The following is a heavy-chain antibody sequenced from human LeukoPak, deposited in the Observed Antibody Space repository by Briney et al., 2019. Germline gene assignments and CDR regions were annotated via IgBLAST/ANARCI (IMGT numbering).Heavy chain of an antibody. CDR1: GVSFSGYY. V-gene: IGHV4-34*01. CDR2: INHTGDT. D-gene: IGHD6-13*01. J-gene: IGHJ4*01. CDR3: ARFPGFSNSFDY. Sequence: SETLSLTCAVYGVSFSGYYWSWLRQPPGKGLEWIGEINHTGDTNYNPSLKSRVTISVDTSKNQFSLKLSSVTAADTAVYYCARFPGFSNSFDYWGQEPWSPSPQ.